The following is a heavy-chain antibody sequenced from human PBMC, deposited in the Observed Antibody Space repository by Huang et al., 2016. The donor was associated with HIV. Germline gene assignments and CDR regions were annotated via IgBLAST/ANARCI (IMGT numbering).Heavy chain of an antibody. Sequence: QVLLVQSGAEVRKPGSSVKVSCTAFGGTFSSYAIIWVRQAPGQGVEWMGGIIPICGTANYTQKCQGRVTITVDESTNTGYMELTRLTSEDTAVYYCARTAYSYGFRQGYNWFDPWGQGTPVTVSS. J-gene: IGHJ5*02. CDR2: IIPICGTA. CDR1: GGTFSSYA. D-gene: IGHD5-18*01. V-gene: IGHV1-69*13. CDR3: ARTAYSYGFRQGYNWFDP.